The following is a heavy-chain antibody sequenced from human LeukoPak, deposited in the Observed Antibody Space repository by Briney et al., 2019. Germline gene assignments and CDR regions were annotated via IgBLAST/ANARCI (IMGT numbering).Heavy chain of an antibody. CDR2: IYTSGCT. V-gene: IGHV4-4*07. D-gene: IGHD3-22*01. CDR1: GGSISSYY. J-gene: IGHJ4*02. Sequence: SETLSLTCTVSGGSISSYYWSWIRQPAGKGLEGIGRIYTSGCTNYNPSLKSRVTMSVDTSKKQFSLKLSSVTAADTAVYYCARGYDSSGYYYGYWGQGTLVTVSS. CDR3: ARGYDSSGYYYGY.